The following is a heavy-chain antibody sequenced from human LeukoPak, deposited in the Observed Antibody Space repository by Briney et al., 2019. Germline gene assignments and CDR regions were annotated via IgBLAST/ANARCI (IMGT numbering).Heavy chain of an antibody. CDR3: ARVRGDWLPLHPFDY. D-gene: IGHD3/OR15-3a*01. CDR1: GGSISSSSYY. CDR2: IYYSGST. Sequence: SETLSLTCTVSGGSISSSSYYWGWIRQPPGKGLEWIGSIYYSGSTYYNPSLKSRVTISVDTSKNQFSLKLSSVTAADTAVYYCARVRGDWLPLHPFDYWGQGTLVTVSS. V-gene: IGHV4-39*07. J-gene: IGHJ4*02.